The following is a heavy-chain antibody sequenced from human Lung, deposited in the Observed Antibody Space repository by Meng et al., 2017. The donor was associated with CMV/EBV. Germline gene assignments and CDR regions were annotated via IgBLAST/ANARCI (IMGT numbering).Heavy chain of an antibody. J-gene: IGHJ6*02. CDR1: GFTFSSYA. D-gene: IGHD3-22*01. CDR2: IRFDGTNK. CDR3: AKRGDSSGTYAMDV. Sequence: GESLKISCAASGFTFSSYAMHWVRQAPGNGLEWVANIRFDGTNKYHADSVKGRFTISRDNSKNTLYLQMNSLRAEDTAVYYCAKRGDSSGTYAMDVWGQGXTVTVSS. V-gene: IGHV3-30*02.